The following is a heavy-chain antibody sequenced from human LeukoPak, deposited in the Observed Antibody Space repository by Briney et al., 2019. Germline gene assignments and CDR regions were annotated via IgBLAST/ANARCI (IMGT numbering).Heavy chain of an antibody. CDR1: GYTFTSYD. D-gene: IGHD5-18*01. V-gene: IGHV1-8*01. CDR3: ARVPGGYSYGFGLDY. Sequence: ASVKVSCKASGYTFTSYDINWVRQAPGQGLEWMGCMNPSSGNTGYAQKFQGRVTMTRNTSISTAYMELSSLRSEDTAVYYCARVPGGYSYGFGLDYWGQGTLVTVSS. CDR2: MNPSSGNT. J-gene: IGHJ4*02.